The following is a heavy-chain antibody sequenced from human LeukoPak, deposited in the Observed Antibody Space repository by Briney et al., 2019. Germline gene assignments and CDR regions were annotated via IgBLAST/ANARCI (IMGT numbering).Heavy chain of an antibody. D-gene: IGHD3-16*02. CDR1: GYTFTSHY. J-gene: IGHJ5*02. Sequence: ASVKVSCKASGYTFTSHYMHWVRQAPGQGLEWMGLINPSGSSTLYEQKFQGRVTMTRDMSSLRSEDTAVYYCARDNSVGDIAWWFDPWGQGTLVTVSS. CDR3: ARDNSVGDIAWWFDP. CDR2: INPSGSST. V-gene: IGHV1-46*01.